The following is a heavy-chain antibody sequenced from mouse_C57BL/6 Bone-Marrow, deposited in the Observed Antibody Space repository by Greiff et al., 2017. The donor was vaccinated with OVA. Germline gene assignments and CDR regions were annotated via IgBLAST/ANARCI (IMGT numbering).Heavy chain of an antibody. D-gene: IGHD2-1*01. Sequence: QVQLQQPGAELVRPGSSVKLSCKASGYTFTSYWMHWVKQRPIQGLEWIGNIDPSDSETPYNQKFKDKATLTVDQSSSTAYMQRSSLTSEDSAVYYCARTGNPYYFDYWGQGTTLTVSS. CDR3: ARTGNPYYFDY. V-gene: IGHV1-52*01. J-gene: IGHJ2*01. CDR2: IDPSDSET. CDR1: GYTFTSYW.